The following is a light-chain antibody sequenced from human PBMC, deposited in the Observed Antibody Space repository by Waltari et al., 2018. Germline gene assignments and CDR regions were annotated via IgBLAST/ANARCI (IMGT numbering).Light chain of an antibody. J-gene: IGLJ1*01. Sequence: QSALTHPRASSGSPGQSRTIPCTGPSSDVGGYNYVSWYQQHPGTAPKLIIYDVTKRPSGVPDRLSGSKSGNTASLTISGLQAEDEADYYCCSYAARYTFVFGTGTKVTVL. CDR1: SSDVGGYNY. CDR3: CSYAARYTFV. V-gene: IGLV2-11*01. CDR2: DVT.